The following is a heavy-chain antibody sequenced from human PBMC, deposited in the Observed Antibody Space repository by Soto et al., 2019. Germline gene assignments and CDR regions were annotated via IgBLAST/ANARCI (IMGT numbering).Heavy chain of an antibody. CDR2: IWYDGSNK. D-gene: IGHD2-2*02. Sequence: PGGSLRLSCAASGFTFSSYGMHWVRQAPGKGLEWVAVIWYDGSNKYYADSVKGRFTISRDNSKNTPYLQMTSLRAEDTAVYYFARGSYCSSTRCYIANNGFDVWGQGTMVTVSS. V-gene: IGHV3-33*01. CDR3: ARGSYCSSTRCYIANNGFDV. CDR1: GFTFSSYG. J-gene: IGHJ5*01.